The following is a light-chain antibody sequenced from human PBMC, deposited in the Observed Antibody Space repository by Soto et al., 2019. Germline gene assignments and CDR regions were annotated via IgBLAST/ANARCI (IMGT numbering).Light chain of an antibody. CDR1: SSNIGAGYD. V-gene: IGLV1-40*01. J-gene: IGLJ1*01. CDR2: GNS. Sequence: QSVLTQPPSGSGAPGQRVTISCTGSSSNIGAGYDVHWYQQLPGTAPKLLIYGNSNRPSGVPDRFSGSKSGTSASLAITGLQAEDEADYYCQSYDSSLSGHVFGTGTKVTVL. CDR3: QSYDSSLSGHV.